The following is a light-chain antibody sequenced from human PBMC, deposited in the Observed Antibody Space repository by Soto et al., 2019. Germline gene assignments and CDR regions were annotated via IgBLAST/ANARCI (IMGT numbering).Light chain of an antibody. CDR3: QQFRT. J-gene: IGKJ3*01. CDR1: QSISSGY. V-gene: IGKV3-20*01. CDR2: GAS. Sequence: EVLLTQSPGTLSLSPGERATLSCRASQSISSGYLAWYQRKPGQAPRLLIFGASSRATGVPDRFSGSGSGTDFTLTISRLEPEDFAVYYCQQFRTFGPGTKVDIK.